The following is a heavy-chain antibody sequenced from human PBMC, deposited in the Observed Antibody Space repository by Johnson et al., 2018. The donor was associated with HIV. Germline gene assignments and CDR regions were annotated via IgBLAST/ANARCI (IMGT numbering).Heavy chain of an antibody. D-gene: IGHD5-12*01. V-gene: IGHV3-30*03. CDR2: ISFDGSNK. CDR3: ASGDDYGF. CDR1: GFTVSSNY. J-gene: IGHJ3*01. Sequence: QEKLVESGGRVVRPGGSLRLSCAASGFTVSSNYMSWVRQAPGKGLEWVAVISFDGSNKYYADSVRGRFTISRDNSKNTLYLQMTSLRDEDTALYYCASGDDYGFWGQGTMVTVSS.